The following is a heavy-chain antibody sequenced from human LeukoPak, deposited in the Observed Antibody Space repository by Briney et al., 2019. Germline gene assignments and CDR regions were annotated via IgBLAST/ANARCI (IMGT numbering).Heavy chain of an antibody. CDR2: IYHSGST. J-gene: IGHJ6*03. CDR1: GYSISSGYY. D-gene: IGHD6-25*01. CDR3: ARLPPTRHYYYYYYMDV. Sequence: SETLSLTCAVSGYSISSGYYWGWIQQPPGKGLEWIGSIYHSGSTYYNPSLKSRVTISVDTSKNQFSLKLSSVTAADTAVYYCARLPPTRHYYYYYYMDVWGKGTTDTVSS. V-gene: IGHV4-38-2*01.